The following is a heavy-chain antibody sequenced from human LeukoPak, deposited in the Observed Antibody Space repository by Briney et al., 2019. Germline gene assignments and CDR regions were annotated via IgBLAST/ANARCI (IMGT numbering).Heavy chain of an antibody. D-gene: IGHD6-13*01. Sequence: PGRSLRLSCAASGFTFSSYAMHWVRQAPGKGLEWVAVISYDGSNKYYADSVKGRFTISRDNSKNTLYLQMNSLRAEDTAVYYCARGPHIAAAGTVVGYFDYWGQGTLVTVPS. V-gene: IGHV3-30-3*01. CDR1: GFTFSSYA. J-gene: IGHJ4*02. CDR3: ARGPHIAAAGTVVGYFDY. CDR2: ISYDGSNK.